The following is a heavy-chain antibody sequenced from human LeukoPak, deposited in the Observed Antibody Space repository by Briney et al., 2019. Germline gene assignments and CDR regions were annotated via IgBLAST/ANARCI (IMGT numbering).Heavy chain of an antibody. CDR1: GYSFTSFW. CDR2: IYPGDSET. D-gene: IGHD2-21*01. CDR3: AAIRSYSDAFDI. V-gene: IGHV5-51*01. J-gene: IGHJ3*02. Sequence: GESLKISCQGFGYSFTSFWISWVRQMPGKGLEWMGIIYPGDSETRYIPSFQGQVTFSGDKSINTAYLQWSSLKASDTAIYYCAAIRSYSDAFDIWGQGTMVTVTS.